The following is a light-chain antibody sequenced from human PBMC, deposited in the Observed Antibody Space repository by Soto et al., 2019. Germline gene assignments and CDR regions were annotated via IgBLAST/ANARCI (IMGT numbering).Light chain of an antibody. CDR1: SSDVGGYNY. J-gene: IGLJ1*01. CDR2: DVS. V-gene: IGLV2-11*01. CDR3: CSYAGSYYV. Sequence: QSVLTQPRSVSGSPGQSVTISCTGTSSDVGGYNYVSWYQQHPGKAPKLMIYDVSKRPSGVPDRFSGSKSGNTASQTISGLQAEDEADYHCCSYAGSYYVFGTGTKVTVL.